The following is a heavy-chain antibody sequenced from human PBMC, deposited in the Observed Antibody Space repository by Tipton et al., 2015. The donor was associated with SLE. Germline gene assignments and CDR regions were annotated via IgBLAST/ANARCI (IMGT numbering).Heavy chain of an antibody. D-gene: IGHD3-9*01. V-gene: IGHV4-61*09. CDR1: GASVNSGDYF. CDR2: AYITGDT. CDR3: AGRLGTCDVLTGYSENWYFDL. J-gene: IGHJ2*01. Sequence: TLSLTCTVSGASVNSGDYFWSWIRQPADKGLEWLGHAYITGDTNYNPSLKSRLTIFLDTSKNQFSLRLSSVTAADTAVYYCAGRLGTCDVLTGYSENWYFDLWGRGTLVTVSS.